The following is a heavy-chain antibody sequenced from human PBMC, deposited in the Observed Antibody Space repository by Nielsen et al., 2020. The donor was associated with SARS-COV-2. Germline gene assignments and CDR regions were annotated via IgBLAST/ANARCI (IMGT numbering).Heavy chain of an antibody. J-gene: IGHJ4*02. D-gene: IGHD3-22*01. CDR3: ARDSSGTYRRVDY. CDR2: INPTNGGT. CDR1: GYTFTNNY. Sequence: ASVKVSCKASGYTFTNNYMHWVRQAPAQGLEWMGLINPTNGGTTYAQKFLGTVTMTRDTSTSTVYMELSSLRSDDTAVYYCARDSSGTYRRVDYWGQGTLVTVSS. V-gene: IGHV1-46*01.